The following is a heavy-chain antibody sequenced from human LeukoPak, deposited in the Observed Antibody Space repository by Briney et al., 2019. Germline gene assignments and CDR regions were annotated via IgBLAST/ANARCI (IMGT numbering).Heavy chain of an antibody. Sequence: ASVKVSCKASGGTFSSYAFSWVRQAPGQGLELMGGIVLIFGRGNYAQEFQGRVRFTTYEYTSTAYMELRSLRSEDTAVYYCARDRYSSSWSLYNWFDPWGQGTLVTVSS. CDR2: IVLIFGRG. J-gene: IGHJ5*02. V-gene: IGHV1-69*05. D-gene: IGHD6-13*01. CDR1: GGTFSSYA. CDR3: ARDRYSSSWSLYNWFDP.